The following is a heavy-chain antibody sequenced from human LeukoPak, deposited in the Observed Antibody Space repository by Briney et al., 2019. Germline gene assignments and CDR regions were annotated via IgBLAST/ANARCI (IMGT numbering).Heavy chain of an antibody. V-gene: IGHV3-7*01. CDR1: GFTFSSYW. Sequence: GGSLRLSCAASGFTFSSYWMSWVRQAPGKGLEWVANIKQDGSEKYYVDSVKGRFTISRDNAKNSLYLQMNSLRAEDTAVYYCARDLGSSWNYYYYGMDVWGQGTTVTVSS. CDR3: ARDLGSSWNYYYYGMDV. J-gene: IGHJ6*02. CDR2: IKQDGSEK. D-gene: IGHD6-13*01.